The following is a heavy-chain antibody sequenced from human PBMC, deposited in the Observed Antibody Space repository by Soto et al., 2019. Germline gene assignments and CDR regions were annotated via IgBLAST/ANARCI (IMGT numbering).Heavy chain of an antibody. J-gene: IGHJ4*02. V-gene: IGHV4-59*08. CDR2: IYYSGST. Sequence: SETLSLTCTVSGGSISSYYWSWIRQPPGKELQYIGYIYYSGSTNYNPSLKSRVTISDDTSTNQFFLTLSSVTAADTAVYYCARHSSSWVGVPDYWGQGTLVTVSS. CDR1: GGSISSYY. CDR3: ARHSSSWVGVPDY. D-gene: IGHD3-22*01.